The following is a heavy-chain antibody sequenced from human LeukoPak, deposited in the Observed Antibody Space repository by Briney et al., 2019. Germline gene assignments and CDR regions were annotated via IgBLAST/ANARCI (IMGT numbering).Heavy chain of an antibody. J-gene: IGHJ4*02. V-gene: IGHV3-74*01. CDR2: INSDGSSI. Sequence: GGSLRLSCAASGFTFSSYWMHWVRQAPGKGLVWVSRINSDGSSISYADSVKGRFTISRDNAKNTLYLQMNSLRAEDTAVYYCARRIAVAGNFDYWGQGTLVTVSS. CDR1: GFTFSSYW. D-gene: IGHD6-19*01. CDR3: ARRIAVAGNFDY.